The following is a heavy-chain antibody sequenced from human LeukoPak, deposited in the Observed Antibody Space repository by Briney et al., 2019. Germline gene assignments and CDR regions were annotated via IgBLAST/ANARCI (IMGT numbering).Heavy chain of an antibody. CDR1: GGSISSYY. V-gene: IGHV4-59*01. J-gene: IGHJ4*02. Sequence: PSETLSLTCTVSGGSISSYYWNWIRQPPGKGLEWIGNIYYSGSTNYNPSLKSRVTISVDTSKNQFSLKLSSVTAADTAVYYCARRVRYFDWLGNVRYYFDYWGQGTLVTVSS. D-gene: IGHD3-9*01. CDR2: IYYSGST. CDR3: ARRVRYFDWLGNVRYYFDY.